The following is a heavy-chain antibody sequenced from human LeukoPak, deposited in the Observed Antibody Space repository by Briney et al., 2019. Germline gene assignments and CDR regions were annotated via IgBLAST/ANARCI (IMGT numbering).Heavy chain of an antibody. CDR1: GFTFSSYA. CDR3: VKGGPAWYYYYGMDV. V-gene: IGHV3-23*01. J-gene: IGHJ6*02. CDR2: ISGSGGST. Sequence: GGSLRLSCAASGFTFSSYAMSWVRQAPGKGLEWVSAISGSGGSTYYADSVKGRFTISRDNSKNTLYLQMNSLRAEDTAVYYCVKGGPAWYYYYGMDVWGQGTTVTVTS. D-gene: IGHD1-14*01.